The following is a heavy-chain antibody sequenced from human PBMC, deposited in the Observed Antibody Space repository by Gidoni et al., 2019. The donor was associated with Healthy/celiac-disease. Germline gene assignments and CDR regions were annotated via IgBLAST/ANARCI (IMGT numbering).Heavy chain of an antibody. J-gene: IGHJ6*02. D-gene: IGHD2-21*02. CDR2: ISWNSGSI. CDR1: GFTFDDYA. V-gene: IGHV3-9*01. CDR3: AKDKVVTASDYYYGMDV. Sequence: EVQLVESGGGLVQHGRSLRLSCAASGFTFDDYAMHWVRQAPGKGLEWVSGISWNSGSIGYADYVKGRFTISRDNAKNSLYLQINSLRAEDTALYYCAKDKVVTASDYYYGMDVWGQGTTVTVSS.